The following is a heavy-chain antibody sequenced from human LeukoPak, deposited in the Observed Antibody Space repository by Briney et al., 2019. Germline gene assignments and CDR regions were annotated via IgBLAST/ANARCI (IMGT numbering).Heavy chain of an antibody. V-gene: IGHV4-34*01. CDR3: ARGSNWFDP. Sequence: SETLSLTCAVYGGSFSGYYWSWVRQPPGKGLEWIGEINHSGSTNYNPSLKSRVTISVDTSKNQFSLKLSSVTAADTAVYYCARGSNWFDPWGQGTLVTVSS. CDR1: GGSFSGYY. J-gene: IGHJ5*02. CDR2: INHSGST.